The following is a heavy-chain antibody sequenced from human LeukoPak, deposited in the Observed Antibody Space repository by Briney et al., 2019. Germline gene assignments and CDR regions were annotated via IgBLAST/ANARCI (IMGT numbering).Heavy chain of an antibody. Sequence: SETLSLTCAVSGGSISSGGYSWSWVRQPPGKGLEWIGEIYHSGSTNYNPSPKSRVTISVDKSKNQFSLKLSSVTAADTAVYYCAARLWFDPWGQGTLVTVSS. D-gene: IGHD5-12*01. CDR2: IYHSGST. CDR1: GGSISSGGYS. V-gene: IGHV4-30-2*01. J-gene: IGHJ5*02. CDR3: AARLWFDP.